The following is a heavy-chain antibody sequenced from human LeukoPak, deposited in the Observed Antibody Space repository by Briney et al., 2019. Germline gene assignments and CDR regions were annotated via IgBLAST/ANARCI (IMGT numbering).Heavy chain of an antibody. CDR2: IYYSGST. J-gene: IGHJ4*02. V-gene: IGHV4-59*08. CDR3: ASYYDLYYFDY. CDR1: GGSISSYY. Sequence: PSETLSLTCTVSGGSISSYYWSWIRQPPGKGLEWIGYIYYSGSTNYNPSLKSRVTISVDTSKNQFSLKLSSVTAADTAVYYCASYYDLYYFDYWGQGTLVTVSS. D-gene: IGHD3-22*01.